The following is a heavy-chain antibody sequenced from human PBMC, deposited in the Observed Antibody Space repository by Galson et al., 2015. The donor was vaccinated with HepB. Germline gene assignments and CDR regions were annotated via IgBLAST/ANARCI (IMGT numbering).Heavy chain of an antibody. CDR3: ARSQWYSSGYYYFDY. CDR2: ISSSISYT. V-gene: IGHV3-11*06. CDR1: GFTFSDYY. D-gene: IGHD6-19*01. Sequence: SLRLSCAASGFTFSDYYMSWIRQAPGKGLEWVSYISSSISYTNYADSVKGRFTISRDNAKNSLYLQMNSLRAEDTAVYYCARSQWYSSGYYYFDYWGQGTLVTVSS. J-gene: IGHJ4*02.